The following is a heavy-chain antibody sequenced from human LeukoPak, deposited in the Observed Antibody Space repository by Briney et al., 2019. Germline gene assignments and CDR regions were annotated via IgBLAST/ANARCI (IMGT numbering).Heavy chain of an antibody. CDR3: ARQDPYFDY. V-gene: IGHV4-39*01. CDR1: GGSISSSSYY. Sequence: SETLSLTCTVSGGSISSSSYYWGWIRQPPGKGLEWIGSIYYSGSTYYNPSLKSRVTISIDTSKNQFSLKLSSVTAADTAVYYCARQDPYFDYWGQGTLVTVSS. CDR2: IYYSGST. J-gene: IGHJ4*02.